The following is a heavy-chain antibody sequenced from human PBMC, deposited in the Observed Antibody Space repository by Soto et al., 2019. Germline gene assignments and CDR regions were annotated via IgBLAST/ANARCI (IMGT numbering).Heavy chain of an antibody. J-gene: IGHJ4*02. D-gene: IGHD3-22*01. CDR2: IYPGDSDT. V-gene: IGHV5-51*01. Sequence: PGESLNISCKGSGYTFTDYWIGWVRQLPGKGLEWMGIIYPGDSDTRYSPSLEGHITISVDKSINTTYLQWSSLKASDTAMYYCARRLYYYDSSGHGYDFDNWGQGTLVTVSS. CDR1: GYTFTDYW. CDR3: ARRLYYYDSSGHGYDFDN.